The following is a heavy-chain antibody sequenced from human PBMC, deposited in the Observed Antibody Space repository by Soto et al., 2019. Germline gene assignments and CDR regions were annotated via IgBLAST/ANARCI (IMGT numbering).Heavy chain of an antibody. Sequence: PGGSLRLSCAASGFTFNNFAMHWVRQSPGKGLEWVSTISSNNAYIYYTDALRGRFTISRDNAKNSLHLQMNSLRAEDTAVYYCTRDASRDSSARGWFDPWGPGTLVTVSS. CDR2: ISSNNAYI. D-gene: IGHD6-13*01. CDR1: GFTFNNFA. V-gene: IGHV3-21*01. J-gene: IGHJ5*02. CDR3: TRDASRDSSARGWFDP.